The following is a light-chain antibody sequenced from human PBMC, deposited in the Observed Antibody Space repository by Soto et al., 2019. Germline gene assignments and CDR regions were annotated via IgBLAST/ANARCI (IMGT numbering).Light chain of an antibody. J-gene: IGKJ1*01. CDR3: QQYASYSPT. CDR2: DAS. CDR1: QSVSTW. V-gene: IGKV1-5*01. Sequence: DVQMTQSPSTLSASVGDRVTITCRASQSVSTWLAWYQQKPGKAPKVLIYDASTLESGVPSRFSGSGSGTEFTLTISSLQPDDFATYYCQQYASYSPTFGQGTKADI.